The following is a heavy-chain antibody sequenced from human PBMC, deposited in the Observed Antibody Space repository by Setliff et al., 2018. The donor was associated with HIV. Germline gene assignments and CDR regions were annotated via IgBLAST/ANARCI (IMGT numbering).Heavy chain of an antibody. CDR1: GGSISSGGYY. J-gene: IGHJ4*02. V-gene: IGHV4-31*03. Sequence: SETLSLTCTVSGGSISSGGYYWSWIRQHPGKGLEWIGFIYYSGSTYHNPSLKSRVTISVDASKNQFSLKLNSVTAADTAVYYCARAKSLVRGVNYFDYWGQGTLVTVSS. CDR3: ARAKSLVRGVNYFDY. CDR2: IYYSGST. D-gene: IGHD3-10*01.